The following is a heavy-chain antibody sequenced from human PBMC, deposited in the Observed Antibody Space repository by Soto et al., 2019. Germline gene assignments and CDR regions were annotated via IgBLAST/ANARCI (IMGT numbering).Heavy chain of an antibody. Sequence: EVQLVESGGGLIQPGGSLRLSCAVSGFTVSNNYMSWVRQAPGKGLEGVSVIYSGGYTAYGDSVKGRFTISRDNSNNKPKLQMKSLGAHDTAVYYGGPPPGGGGYGGQGTLVTVSS. J-gene: IGHJ4*02. CDR3: GPPPGGGGY. V-gene: IGHV3-53*01. D-gene: IGHD3-10*01. CDR2: IYSGGYT. CDR1: GFTVSNNY.